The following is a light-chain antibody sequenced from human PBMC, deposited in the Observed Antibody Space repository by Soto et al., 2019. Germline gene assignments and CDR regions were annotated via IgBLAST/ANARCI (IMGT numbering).Light chain of an antibody. CDR1: SSDVGSYNL. J-gene: IGLJ1*01. CDR3: CSYAGSSTYV. CDR2: EGS. Sequence: QSVLNQPASVSGSPGQSLTIFCTGTSSDVGSYNLVSWYQQHPGKAPKLMIYEGSKRPSGVSNRFSGSKSGNTASLTISGLQAEDEADYYCCSYAGSSTYVFGTGTKVTVL. V-gene: IGLV2-23*01.